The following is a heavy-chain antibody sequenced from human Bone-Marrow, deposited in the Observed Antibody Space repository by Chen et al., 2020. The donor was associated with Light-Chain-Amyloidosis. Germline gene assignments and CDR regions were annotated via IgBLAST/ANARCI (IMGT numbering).Heavy chain of an antibody. CDR3: ARGPHYYDSSGYYPN. D-gene: IGHD3-22*01. CDR2: INPNSGGT. Sequence: QVQLVQSGAEVKKPGASVKVSCKASGYTFTGYYMHWVRQAPGQGLEWMGWINPNSGGTNYAQKFQGRVTMTRDTSISTAYMELGRLRSDDTAVYYCARGPHYYDSSGYYPNWGQGTLVTVSS. V-gene: IGHV1-2*02. J-gene: IGHJ4*02. CDR1: GYTFTGYY.